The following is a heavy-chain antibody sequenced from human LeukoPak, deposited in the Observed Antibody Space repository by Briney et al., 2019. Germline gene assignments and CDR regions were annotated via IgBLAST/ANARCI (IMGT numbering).Heavy chain of an antibody. CDR3: AKDGRYGDYVGYFDY. D-gene: IGHD4-17*01. V-gene: IGHV3-30*02. CDR1: GFTFSSYG. J-gene: IGHJ4*02. Sequence: PGGSLRLSCAASGFTFSSYGMHWVRQAPGKGLEWVAFIRYDGSNKYYADSVKGRFTISRDNSKNTLYLQMNSLRAEDTAVYYCAKDGRYGDYVGYFDYWGQGTLVTVSS. CDR2: IRYDGSNK.